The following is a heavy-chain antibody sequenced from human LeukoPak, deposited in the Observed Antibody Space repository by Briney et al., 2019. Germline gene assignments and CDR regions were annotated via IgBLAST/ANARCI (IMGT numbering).Heavy chain of an antibody. V-gene: IGHV1-18*01. J-gene: IGHJ4*02. Sequence: GASVKVSCKASGYIFSSCGISWVRQAPGQGLEYMGWISVYNGNTNYAQRLQGRVTMTADTSTSTVYMELRSLRSDDTAVYYCARGGGGYYGSGSYLIDHRGQGTLVTVSS. D-gene: IGHD3-10*01. CDR2: ISVYNGNT. CDR3: ARGGGGYYGSGSYLIDH. CDR1: GYIFSSCG.